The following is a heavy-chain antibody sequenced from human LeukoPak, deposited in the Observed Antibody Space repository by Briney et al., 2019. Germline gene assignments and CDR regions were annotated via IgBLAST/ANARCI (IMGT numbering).Heavy chain of an antibody. D-gene: IGHD1-26*01. CDR1: GGSISSGDYY. V-gene: IGHV4-30-4*08. CDR3: AREGWELPYYYYYMDV. J-gene: IGHJ6*03. Sequence: SQTLSLTCTVSGGSISSGDYYWSWIRQPPGKGLEWIGYIYYSGSTYYNPSLKSRVTISVYTSKNQFSLKLSSVTAADTAVYYCAREGWELPYYYYYMDVWGKGTTVTVSS. CDR2: IYYSGST.